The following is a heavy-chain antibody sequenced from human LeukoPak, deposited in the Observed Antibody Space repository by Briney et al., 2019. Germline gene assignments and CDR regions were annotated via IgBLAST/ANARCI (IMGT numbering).Heavy chain of an antibody. J-gene: IGHJ4*02. CDR3: ARIDYGDYGY. CDR2: IYYSGST. D-gene: IGHD4-17*01. V-gene: IGHV4-59*01. Sequence: KPSETLSLTCTVSGGSISSYYWSWIRQPPGKGLEWIGYIYYSGSTNYNPSLKSRVTISVDTSKNQFSLKPSSVTAADTAVYYCARIDYGDYGYWGQGTLVTVSS. CDR1: GGSISSYY.